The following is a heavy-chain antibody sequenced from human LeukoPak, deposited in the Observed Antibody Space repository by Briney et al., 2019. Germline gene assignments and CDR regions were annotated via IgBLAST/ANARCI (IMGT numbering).Heavy chain of an antibody. CDR1: GGTFSSYA. Sequence: SVKVSCKASGGTFSSYAISWVRQAPGQGLEWMGRIIPILGIANYAQKFQGRVTITADKSTSTAYMELSSLRSEDTAVYYCAGGETVTTPSKDFDYWGQGTLVTVSS. D-gene: IGHD4-17*01. CDR3: AGGETVTTPSKDFDY. V-gene: IGHV1-69*04. J-gene: IGHJ4*02. CDR2: IIPILGIA.